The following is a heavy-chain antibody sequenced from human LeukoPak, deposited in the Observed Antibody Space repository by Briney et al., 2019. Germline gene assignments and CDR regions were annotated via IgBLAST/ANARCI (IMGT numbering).Heavy chain of an antibody. Sequence: PGGSLRLSCAASGFTFSSYGMHWVRQAPGKGLEWVAVIWYDGSNKYYADSVKGRFTISRDNSKNTLYLQMNSLRAEDTAVYYCARDPTPWCGGDCYPDGQVYLGYWGQGTLVTVSS. D-gene: IGHD2-21*02. J-gene: IGHJ4*02. CDR2: IWYDGSNK. CDR3: ARDPTPWCGGDCYPDGQVYLGY. V-gene: IGHV3-33*01. CDR1: GFTFSSYG.